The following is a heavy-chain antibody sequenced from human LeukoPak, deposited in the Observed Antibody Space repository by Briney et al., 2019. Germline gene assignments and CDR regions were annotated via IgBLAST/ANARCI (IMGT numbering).Heavy chain of an antibody. CDR3: ARGASDTAMDYFDY. CDR1: GYTFTSYY. Sequence: SVKVSCKASGYTFTSYYMHWVRQAPGQGLEWMGGIIPIFGTANYAQKFQGRVTITTDESTSTAYMELSSLRSEDTAVYYCARGASDTAMDYFDYWGQGTLVTVSS. CDR2: IIPIFGTA. J-gene: IGHJ4*02. D-gene: IGHD5-18*01. V-gene: IGHV1-69*05.